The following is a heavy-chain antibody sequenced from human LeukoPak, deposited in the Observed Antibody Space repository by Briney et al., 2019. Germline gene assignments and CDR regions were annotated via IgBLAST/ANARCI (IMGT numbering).Heavy chain of an antibody. CDR3: AKHRWFHFDS. J-gene: IGHJ4*02. CDR2: IKLDGSEG. D-gene: IGHD3-16*02. CDR1: GFPLTNSW. Sequence: PGGSLRLSCVASGFPLTNSWMTWIRQAPEKGLEWVADIKLDGSEGYVDSVKGRFTISRDNAKNSVFLQMKSLTVEDTALYYCAKHRWFHFDSWGQGTLVTVSS. V-gene: IGHV3-7*01.